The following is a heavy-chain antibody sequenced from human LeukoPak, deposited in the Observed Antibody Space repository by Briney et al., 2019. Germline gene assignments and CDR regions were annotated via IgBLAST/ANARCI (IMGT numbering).Heavy chain of an antibody. V-gene: IGHV3-23*01. D-gene: IGHD6-13*01. J-gene: IGHJ4*02. CDR1: GFTFSTFA. CDR2: ISASGGTL. Sequence: PGGSLRLSCAASGFTFSTFAMSWVRQAPGKGLEWVSGISASGGTLYYADSVKGRFTISRDNSKNTLYMQMDSLRAEDTAIYYCAKRDSTSWYAPLDYWGQGTLVTVSS. CDR3: AKRDSTSWYAPLDY.